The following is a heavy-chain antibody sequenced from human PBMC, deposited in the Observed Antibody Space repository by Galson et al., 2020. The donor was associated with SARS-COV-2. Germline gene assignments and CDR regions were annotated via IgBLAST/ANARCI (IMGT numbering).Heavy chain of an antibody. V-gene: IGHV1-24*01. CDR3: ATVPPGPHYDFWSGYYY. Sequence: ASVKVSCKVSGYTLTELSMHWVRQAPGKGLEWMGGFDPEDGETIYAQKFQGRVTMTEDTSTDTAYMELSSLRSADTAVYYCATVPPGPHYDFWSGYYYWGQGTLVTVSS. CDR1: GYTLTELS. D-gene: IGHD3-3*01. CDR2: FDPEDGET. J-gene: IGHJ4*02.